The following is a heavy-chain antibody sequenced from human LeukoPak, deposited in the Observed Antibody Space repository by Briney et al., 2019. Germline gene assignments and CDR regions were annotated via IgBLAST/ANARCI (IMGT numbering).Heavy chain of an antibody. CDR3: TDPSGEVES. J-gene: IGHJ4*02. CDR2: IKSKTDGGTT. D-gene: IGHD1-26*01. CDR1: GFTFTKAW. Sequence: GGSLRLSCAASGFTFTKAWMSWVRQAPGKGLEWVGRIKSKTDGGTTDYAAPVKGRFSISRDDSKNTLYLQMNSLKPEDTAVYYCTDPSGEVESWGQGTLVTVSS. V-gene: IGHV3-15*01.